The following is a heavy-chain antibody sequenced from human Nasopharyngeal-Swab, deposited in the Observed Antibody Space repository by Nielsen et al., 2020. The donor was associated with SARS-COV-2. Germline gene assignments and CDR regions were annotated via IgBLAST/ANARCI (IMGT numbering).Heavy chain of an antibody. CDR2: IIPIFGTA. CDR1: GDTFSSYA. Sequence: SVKVSCKASGDTFSSYAISWVRQAPGQGLEWMGGIIPIFGTANYAQKFQGRVTITADKSTSTAYMELSSLRSEDTAVYYCARNPVDYDYVWGSYRYRTFDYWGQGTLVTISS. V-gene: IGHV1-69*06. D-gene: IGHD3-16*02. J-gene: IGHJ4*02. CDR3: ARNPVDYDYVWGSYRYRTFDY.